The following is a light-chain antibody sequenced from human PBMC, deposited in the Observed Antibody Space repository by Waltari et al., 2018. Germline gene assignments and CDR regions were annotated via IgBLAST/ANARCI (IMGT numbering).Light chain of an antibody. CDR2: QDT. J-gene: IGLJ1*01. CDR3: LAWENTSGV. Sequence: SFDLTQPPLLSVSPGQTATLTCSGDQLGGNFVSWYQQKPGQSPLLVIYQDTKRPSGIPERFAASNAGNTATLAISGTQTMDEAYYYCLAWENTSGVFGTGTKVAVL. CDR1: QLGGNF. V-gene: IGLV3-1*01.